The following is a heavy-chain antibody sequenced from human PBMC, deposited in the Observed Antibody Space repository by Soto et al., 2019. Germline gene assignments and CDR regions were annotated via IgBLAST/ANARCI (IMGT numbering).Heavy chain of an antibody. Sequence: QEQLVQSGAEVKKPGSSVKVSCKASGGLFSSYPISWVRQVPGQGLEWMGGIIPVFQTAYYTQRFQGRVTITTDQPTNTAYMELSSLRSEDTALYYCARRGSGYTWFNEFWGQGTLVTVSS. V-gene: IGHV1-69*01. CDR2: IIPVFQTA. J-gene: IGHJ4*02. D-gene: IGHD3-22*01. CDR3: ARRGSGYTWFNEF. CDR1: GGLFSSYP.